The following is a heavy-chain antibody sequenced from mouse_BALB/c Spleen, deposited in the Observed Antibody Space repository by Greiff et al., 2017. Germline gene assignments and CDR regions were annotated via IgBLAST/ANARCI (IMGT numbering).Heavy chain of an antibody. J-gene: IGHJ3*01. CDR1: GFTFSSYG. V-gene: IGHV5-6-3*01. CDR2: INSNGGST. D-gene: IGHD2-4*01. Sequence: EVKVMESGGGLVQPGGSLKLSCAASGFTFSSYGMSWVRQTPDKRLELVATINSNGGSTYYPDSVKGRFTISRDNAKNTLYLQMSSLKSEDTAMDYCARLCDYGTWFAYWGQGTLVTVSA. CDR3: ARLCDYGTWFAY.